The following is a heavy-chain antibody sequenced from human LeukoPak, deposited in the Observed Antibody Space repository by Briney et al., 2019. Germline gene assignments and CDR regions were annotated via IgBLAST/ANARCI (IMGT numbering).Heavy chain of an antibody. D-gene: IGHD3-10*01. V-gene: IGHV3-30*18. J-gene: IGHJ6*02. CDR3: AKDRDPYYYYGMDV. CDR1: GFTFSSYG. Sequence: GGSLRLSCAASGFTFSSYGMHWVRQAPGKGLEWVAVISYDGSNKYYADSVKGRFTISRDNSKNTLYLQMNSLRAEDTAVYYDAKDRDPYYYYGMDVWGQGTTVTVSS. CDR2: ISYDGSNK.